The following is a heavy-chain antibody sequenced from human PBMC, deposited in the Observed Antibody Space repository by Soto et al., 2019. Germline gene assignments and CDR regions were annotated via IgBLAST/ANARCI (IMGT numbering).Heavy chain of an antibody. CDR3: AKDGDCSGGSCYSGVGDY. J-gene: IGHJ4*02. CDR1: GFTFSSYA. V-gene: IGHV3-23*01. CDR2: ISGSGGST. D-gene: IGHD2-15*01. Sequence: GGSLRLSCAASGFTFSSYAMSWVRQAPGKGLEWVSAISGSGGSTYYADSVKGRFTISRDNSKNTLYLQMNSLRAEDTAVYYCAKDGDCSGGSCYSGVGDYWGQGTLVTVSS.